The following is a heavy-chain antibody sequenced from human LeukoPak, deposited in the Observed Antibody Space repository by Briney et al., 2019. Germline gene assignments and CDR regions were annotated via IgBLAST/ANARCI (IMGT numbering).Heavy chain of an antibody. D-gene: IGHD2-15*01. CDR2: ISYDGSNK. J-gene: IGHJ4*02. V-gene: IGHV3-30*04. Sequence: GGSLRLSCAASGFTFSSYAMHWVRQAPGKGLEWVAFISYDGSNKYYADSVKGRFTISRDNSKNTLYLQMSSLRAEDTAVYYCARAPLAVAATTYFDYWGQGTLVTVSS. CDR3: ARAPLAVAATTYFDY. CDR1: GFTFSSYA.